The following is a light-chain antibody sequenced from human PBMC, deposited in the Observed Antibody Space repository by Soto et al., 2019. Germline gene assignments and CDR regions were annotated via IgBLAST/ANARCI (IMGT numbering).Light chain of an antibody. CDR2: DAS. J-gene: IGKJ2*01. Sequence: EIVLTQSPATLSLSPGERATLSCRASQSVSSYLAWYQQKPGQAPRLLIYDASNRATGIPARFSGRGSGTGCTRTISSLEPEDFAVYYCQQRRNWPPYTFGQGTKLEIK. CDR3: QQRRNWPPYT. CDR1: QSVSSY. V-gene: IGKV3-11*01.